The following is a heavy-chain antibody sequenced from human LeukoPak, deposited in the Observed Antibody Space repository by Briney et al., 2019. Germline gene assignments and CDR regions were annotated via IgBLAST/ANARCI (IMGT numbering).Heavy chain of an antibody. D-gene: IGHD5-18*01. CDR2: IYYSGST. J-gene: IGHJ5*02. CDR3: ARLSVNTAS. V-gene: IGHV4-59*08. CDR1: GLTFSSYA. Sequence: GSLRLSCAASGLTFSSYAMSWVRQAPGKGLEWIGYIYYSGSTNYNPSLKSRVTISVDTSKNQFSLKLSSVTAADTAVYYCARLSVNTASWGQGTLVTVSS.